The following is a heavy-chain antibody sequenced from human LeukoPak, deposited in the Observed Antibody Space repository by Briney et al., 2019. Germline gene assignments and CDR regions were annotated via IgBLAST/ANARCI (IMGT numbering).Heavy chain of an antibody. J-gene: IGHJ6*03. Sequence: ASVKVSCKASGYTFTSYYMHWVRQAPGQGLEWMGIINPSGGSTSYAQKFQGRVTMTRDMSTSTVYMELSSLRSEDTAVYYCARDGGGYPHYYYYMDVWGKGTTVTVSS. CDR1: GYTFTSYY. CDR3: ARDGGGYPHYYYYMDV. V-gene: IGHV1-46*01. D-gene: IGHD2-15*01. CDR2: INPSGGST.